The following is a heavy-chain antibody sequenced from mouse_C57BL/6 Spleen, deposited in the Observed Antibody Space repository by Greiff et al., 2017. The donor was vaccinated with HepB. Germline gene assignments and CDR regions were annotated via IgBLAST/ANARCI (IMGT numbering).Heavy chain of an antibody. CDR2: IDPSDSYT. Sequence: QVQLQQPGAELVMPGASVKPSCKASGYTFTSYWMHWVKQRPGQGLEWIGEIDPSDSYTNYNQKFKGKSTLTVDKSSSTAYMQLSSLTSEDSAVYYCARFLYDYDVFYAMDYWGQGTSVTVSS. D-gene: IGHD2-4*01. J-gene: IGHJ4*01. V-gene: IGHV1-69*01. CDR3: ARFLYDYDVFYAMDY. CDR1: GYTFTSYW.